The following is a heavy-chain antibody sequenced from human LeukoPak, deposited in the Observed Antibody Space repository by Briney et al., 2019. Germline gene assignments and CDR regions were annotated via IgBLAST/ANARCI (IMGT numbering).Heavy chain of an antibody. Sequence: SETLSLTCTVSGGSISSYYWSWIRQPPGKGLEWIEYIYYSGSTNYNPSLKSRATISVDTSKNQFSLKLSSVTAADTAVYYCARSFYGGNSRWFDPWGQGTLVTVSS. D-gene: IGHD4-23*01. V-gene: IGHV4-59*01. J-gene: IGHJ5*02. CDR2: IYYSGST. CDR1: GGSISSYY. CDR3: ARSFYGGNSRWFDP.